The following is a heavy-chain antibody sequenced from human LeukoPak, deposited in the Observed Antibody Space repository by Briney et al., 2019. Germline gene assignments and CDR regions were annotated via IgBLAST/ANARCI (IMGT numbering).Heavy chain of an antibody. Sequence: GGSLRLSCAASGFTFSNYMMHWVRQAPGKGLDWVAVILENGSNQYYADSVKGRFAISRDNSRNTLFLQMNSLRAEDTAVYYCARDWEDIVVVVAATLSAPFDYWGQGTLVTVSS. D-gene: IGHD2-15*01. CDR2: ILENGSNQ. V-gene: IGHV3-30*09. CDR1: GFTFSNYM. J-gene: IGHJ4*02. CDR3: ARDWEDIVVVVAATLSAPFDY.